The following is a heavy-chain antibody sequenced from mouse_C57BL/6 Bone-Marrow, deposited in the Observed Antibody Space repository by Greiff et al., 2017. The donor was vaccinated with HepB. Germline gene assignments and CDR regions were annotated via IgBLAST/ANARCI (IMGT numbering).Heavy chain of an antibody. CDR2: IDPSDSYT. CDR3: AREGPPGDFDV. CDR1: GYTFTSYW. J-gene: IGHJ1*03. Sequence: VHLVESGAELVMPGASVKLSCKASGYTFTSYWMHWVKQRPGQGLEWIGEIDPSDSYTNYNQKFKGKSTLTVDKSSSTASMQLSSLTSEDSAVYYCAREGPPGDFDVWGTGTTVPVSS. V-gene: IGHV1-69*01.